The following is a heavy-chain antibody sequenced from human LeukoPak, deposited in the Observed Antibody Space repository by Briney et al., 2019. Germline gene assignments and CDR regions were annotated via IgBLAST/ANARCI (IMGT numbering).Heavy chain of an antibody. CDR2: IYYSGST. V-gene: IGHV4-39*07. CDR1: GGSISSSSYY. J-gene: IGHJ6*03. Sequence: PSETLSLTCTVSGGSISSSSYYWGWIRQPPGKGLEWIGSIYYSGSTYYNPSLKSRVTISVNTSKNQFSLKLSSVTAADTAVYYCAKAVAGISLDLLGSYYYYMDVWGKGTTVTVSS. D-gene: IGHD6-19*01. CDR3: AKAVAGISLDLLGSYYYYMDV.